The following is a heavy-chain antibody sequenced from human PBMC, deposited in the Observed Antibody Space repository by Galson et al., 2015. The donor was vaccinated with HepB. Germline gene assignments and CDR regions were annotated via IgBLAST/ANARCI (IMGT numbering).Heavy chain of an antibody. Sequence: SLRLSCAASGFTFSSYAMHWVRQAPGKGPEWVAVISYDGSNKYYADSVKGRFTISRDNSKNTLYLQMNSLRAEDTAVYYCARTVGATTYYYYGMDVWGQGTTVTVSS. V-gene: IGHV3-30*04. D-gene: IGHD1-26*01. J-gene: IGHJ6*02. CDR3: ARTVGATTYYYYGMDV. CDR2: ISYDGSNK. CDR1: GFTFSSYA.